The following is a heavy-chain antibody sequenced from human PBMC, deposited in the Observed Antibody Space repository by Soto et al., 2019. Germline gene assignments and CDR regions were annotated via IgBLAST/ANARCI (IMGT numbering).Heavy chain of an antibody. Sequence: GESLKISCKGATYSFTTYWIDWVRQKPGKGLEWMGTIYPDDSDTRYSPSFQGQVTISVDKSTSTAHLQWRSLKASDTAMYYCERAQPKGGPFSAMDVWGQGTTVTVYS. CDR2: IYPDDSDT. CDR3: ERAQPKGGPFSAMDV. J-gene: IGHJ6*02. CDR1: TYSFTTYW. V-gene: IGHV5-51*01. D-gene: IGHD1-26*01.